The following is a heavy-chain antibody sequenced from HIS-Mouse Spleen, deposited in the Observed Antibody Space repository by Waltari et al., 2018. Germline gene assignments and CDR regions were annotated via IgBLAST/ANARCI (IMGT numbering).Heavy chain of an antibody. J-gene: IGHJ5*02. V-gene: IGHV1-8*01. D-gene: IGHD5-18*01. CDR1: GYTFTSYD. Sequence: QVQLVQSGAEVKKPGASVKVSCKASGYTFTSYDINWLRPATGQGLEWMGWMNPNSGNTGYAQKFQGRVTMTRNTSISTAYMELSSLRSEDTAVYYCARIGSHRRGYSYGYWFDPWGQGTLVTVSS. CDR2: MNPNSGNT. CDR3: ARIGSHRRGYSYGYWFDP.